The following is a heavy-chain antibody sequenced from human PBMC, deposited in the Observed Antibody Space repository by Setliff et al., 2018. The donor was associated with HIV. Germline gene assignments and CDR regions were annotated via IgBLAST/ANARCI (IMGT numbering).Heavy chain of an antibody. D-gene: IGHD6-19*01. J-gene: IGHJ4*02. V-gene: IGHV4-34*01. Sequence: PSETLSLTCAVYGGSFSGYYWSWIRQSPGKGLEWIGEINHSGSTNYNPSLKSRVTILGDTSKNQFSLELSSMTAADTAVYYCARGIAVAGPYFDYWGQGTLVTVSS. CDR2: INHSGST. CDR1: GGSFSGYY. CDR3: ARGIAVAGPYFDY.